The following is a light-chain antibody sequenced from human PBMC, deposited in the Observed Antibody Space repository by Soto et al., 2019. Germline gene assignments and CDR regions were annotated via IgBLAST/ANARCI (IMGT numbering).Light chain of an antibody. V-gene: IGLV8-61*01. CDR2: STS. CDR1: SGSVSTANN. Sequence: QTVMTQESSFSLSPGGTVTLTCVLISGSVSTANNPNWYQQTPGQAPRTLIYSTSTRSSGVPDRFSGSILGNKAALTITGAQADDESDYYCALFMGNGISVFGTGTKVTVL. CDR3: ALFMGNGISV. J-gene: IGLJ1*01.